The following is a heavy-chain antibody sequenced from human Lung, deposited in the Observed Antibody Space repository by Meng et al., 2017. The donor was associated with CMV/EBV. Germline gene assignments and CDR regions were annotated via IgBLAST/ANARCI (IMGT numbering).Heavy chain of an antibody. V-gene: IGHV6-1*01. Sequence: SCAISGDSVSSNSAAWNWIRQSPSRGLEWLGRTYYRSKWYNDYAVSVKSRITINPDTSKNQFSLQLNSVTPEDTAVYYCARVTDGYNLQGMDVWXQGTTVIVSS. CDR3: ARVTDGYNLQGMDV. CDR1: GDSVSSNSAA. CDR2: TYYRSKWYN. J-gene: IGHJ6*02. D-gene: IGHD5-24*01.